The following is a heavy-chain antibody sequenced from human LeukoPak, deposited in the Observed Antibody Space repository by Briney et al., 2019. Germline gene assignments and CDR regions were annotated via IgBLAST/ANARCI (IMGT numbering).Heavy chain of an antibody. Sequence: PSETLSLTCTVSGGSISTYYWSWIRQPPGKGLEWIGFIYYSGSSNYNPSLKSRVTISVDTSKNQFSLKLSSVTAADTAVYYCARHALYGLRPGYYYFDYRGQGTLVTVSS. V-gene: IGHV4-59*08. CDR3: ARHALYGLRPGYYYFDY. CDR2: IYYSGSS. D-gene: IGHD2-8*01. J-gene: IGHJ4*02. CDR1: GGSISTYY.